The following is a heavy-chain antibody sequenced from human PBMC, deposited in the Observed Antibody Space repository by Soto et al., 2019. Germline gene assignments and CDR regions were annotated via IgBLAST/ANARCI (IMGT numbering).Heavy chain of an antibody. V-gene: IGHV3-33*01. CDR1: GFKFSNYG. D-gene: IGHD1-26*01. Sequence: QVQLVESGGGVVQPGRSLRLSCSASGFKFSNYGFHWVRQAPGMGLEWVAAIWPDGNIEHYLDAVKGRFTISRDNSNNTLSLQMISLSLDDTAIYYCARAGTVATTQLGWFDPWGQGTTVIVSS. J-gene: IGHJ5*02. CDR2: IWPDGNIE. CDR3: ARAGTVATTQLGWFDP.